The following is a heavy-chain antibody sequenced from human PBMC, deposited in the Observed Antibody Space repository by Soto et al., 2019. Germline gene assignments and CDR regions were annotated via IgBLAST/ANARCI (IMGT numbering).Heavy chain of an antibody. Sequence: GGSLRLSCAASGFTFSNYWMNWVRQAPGKGLEWVANINEDGSEKYYVDSAKGRFTISRDNAKNSLYLQMSSLRAEDTAVYYCARELFDYWGQGTLVTVSS. J-gene: IGHJ4*02. CDR3: ARELFDY. V-gene: IGHV3-7*01. CDR1: GFTFSNYW. CDR2: INEDGSEK.